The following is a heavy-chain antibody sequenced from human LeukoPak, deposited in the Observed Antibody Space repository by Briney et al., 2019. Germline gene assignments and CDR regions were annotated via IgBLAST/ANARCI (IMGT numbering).Heavy chain of an antibody. CDR1: GDSISRYY. D-gene: IGHD3-10*01. V-gene: IGHV4-4*07. Sequence: SETLSLTCTVSGDSISRYYWSWIRQPAGKGLEWIVRIYNGGIITYNPSLKSRVTMSIDTSNNQFSLRLRFVTAADTAVYYCARDSGTTGEVKFDPWGQGTLVTVSS. J-gene: IGHJ5*02. CDR2: IYNGGII. CDR3: ARDSGTTGEVKFDP.